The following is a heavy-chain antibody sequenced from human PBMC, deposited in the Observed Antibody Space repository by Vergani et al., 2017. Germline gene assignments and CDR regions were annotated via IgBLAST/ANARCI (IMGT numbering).Heavy chain of an antibody. CDR1: GFTFDDYA. CDR3: AKDTGAATGYFDY. CDR2: ISWNSGSI. J-gene: IGHJ4*02. Sequence: EVQLVESGGGLVQPGRSLRLSCAASGFTFDDYAMHWVRQAPGKGLEWVSGISWNSGSIGYADSVKGRFTISRDNAKNSLYLQMNSLRAEDTALYYCAKDTGAATGYFDYWGQGTLVTVSS. D-gene: IGHD2-15*01. V-gene: IGHV3-9*01.